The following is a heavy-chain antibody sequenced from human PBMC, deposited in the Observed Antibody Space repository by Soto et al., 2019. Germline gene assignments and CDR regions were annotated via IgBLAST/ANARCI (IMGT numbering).Heavy chain of an antibody. CDR3: AREGGSYDSGGFLIRGAFHV. V-gene: IGHV4-31*03. Sequence: PAETLSLTCSVPGDSVSTIDYYWTWSRQYPGKGLEWIGNIYYLGNTYYNPSLESRLTISIDTSKNEFSLKLSSVTAADTAVYYCAREGGSYDSGGFLIRGAFHVWGQGTMVTVSS. J-gene: IGHJ3*01. CDR2: IYYLGNT. D-gene: IGHD3-22*01. CDR1: GDSVSTIDYY.